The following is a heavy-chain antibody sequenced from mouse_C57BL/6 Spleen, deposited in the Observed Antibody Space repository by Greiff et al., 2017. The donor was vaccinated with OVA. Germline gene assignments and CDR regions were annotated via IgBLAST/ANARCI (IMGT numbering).Heavy chain of an antibody. CDR2: IAPEDGET. CDR1: GFNITDYY. Sequence: EVQLQQSGAELVKPGASVQLSCTASGFNITDYYMNWVKQRTEQGLEWLGRIAPEDGETKYAPKFQGKATITADTSSNTAYIQLSSLTSEDSAVYYCAYSNDFAYWGQGTLVTVSA. D-gene: IGHD2-12*01. V-gene: IGHV14-2*01. CDR3: AYSNDFAY. J-gene: IGHJ3*01.